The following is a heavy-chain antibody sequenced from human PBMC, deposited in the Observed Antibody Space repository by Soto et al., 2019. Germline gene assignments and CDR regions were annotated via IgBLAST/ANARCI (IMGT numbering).Heavy chain of an antibody. CDR1: GFTFSSYS. V-gene: IGHV3-48*01. CDR2: ISSSSSAI. D-gene: IGHD2-21*01. J-gene: IGHJ4*02. Sequence: GGSLRLSCAASGFTFSSYSMNWVRQAPGKGLEWISHISSSSSAIYYADTVRGRFTGSRDNAKNSLYLQMNSLRVEDAAVYYCVRQNWDSYFSYFDSWGQGTLVTVPQ. CDR3: VRQNWDSYFSYFDS.